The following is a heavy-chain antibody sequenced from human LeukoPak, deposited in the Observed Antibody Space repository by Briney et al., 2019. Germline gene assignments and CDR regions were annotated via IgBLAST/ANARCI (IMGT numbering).Heavy chain of an antibody. J-gene: IGHJ6*03. CDR3: AKGAFRDQVQGYYYMDV. CDR1: GFTFSSYW. D-gene: IGHD3-10*01. Sequence: GGSLRLSCAASGFTFSSYWMSWVHQAPGKGLEWVANIKQDGSEKYYVDSVKGRFIIYRDNAKNSLYLQMNSLRAEDTAVYYCAKGAFRDQVQGYYYMDVWGKGTTVTVSS. CDR2: IKQDGSEK. V-gene: IGHV3-7*01.